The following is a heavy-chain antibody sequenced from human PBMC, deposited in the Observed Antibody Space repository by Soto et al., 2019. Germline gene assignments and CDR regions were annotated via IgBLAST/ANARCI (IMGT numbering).Heavy chain of an antibody. CDR2: VSGAASHT. D-gene: IGHD3-9*01. J-gene: IGHJ4*02. Sequence: GGSLRLSCSGSGFTPTTTPLSWVRQPPGKGLGWVATVSGAASHTYYVDSVRSRFFISRDNSKNTVTLQMNNLTVDDTAVYYCATSFRYFDNWGQGTRVTVSS. CDR1: GFTPTTTP. V-gene: IGHV3-23*01. CDR3: ATSFRYFDN.